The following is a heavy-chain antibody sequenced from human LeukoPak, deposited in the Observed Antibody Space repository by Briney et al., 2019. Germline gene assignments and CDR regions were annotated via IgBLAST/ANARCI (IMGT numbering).Heavy chain of an antibody. D-gene: IGHD6-13*01. Sequence: SETLSLTCTVSGGSISSGSYCWSWIRQPAGKGLEWIGRIYTSGSTNYNPSLKSRVTISVDTSKNQFSLKLSSVTAADTAVYYCAREEKVAAAGTWAVYFDYWGQGTLVTVSS. V-gene: IGHV4-61*02. CDR2: IYTSGST. CDR1: GGSISSGSYC. CDR3: AREEKVAAAGTWAVYFDY. J-gene: IGHJ4*02.